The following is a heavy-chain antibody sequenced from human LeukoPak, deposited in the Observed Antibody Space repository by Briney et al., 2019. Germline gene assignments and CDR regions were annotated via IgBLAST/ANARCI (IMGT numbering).Heavy chain of an antibody. CDR1: GFIVSSKY. Sequence: PGGSLRLSCAASGFIVSSKYMSWVRQAPGKGLEWVSSISSSSSYIYYADSVKGRFTISRDNAKNSLYLQMNSLRAEDTAVYYCAKDQRGYCSGGSCYGPFDYWGQGTLVTVSS. CDR3: AKDQRGYCSGGSCYGPFDY. J-gene: IGHJ4*02. V-gene: IGHV3-21*01. CDR2: ISSSSSYI. D-gene: IGHD2-15*01.